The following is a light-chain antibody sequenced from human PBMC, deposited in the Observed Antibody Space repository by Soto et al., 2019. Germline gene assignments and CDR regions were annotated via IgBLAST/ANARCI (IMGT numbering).Light chain of an antibody. J-gene: IGKJ2*01. Sequence: EIVLTQSPGTVSLSPGERATLSCRASQSVSSRNLAWYRQKPGQAPSLLIFGASNRATGIPDRFSGSGSGTHFTLTISRLEPEDCAVYYCLRYGDSPPAYTFGLGTKLEIK. CDR2: GAS. CDR3: LRYGDSPPAYT. V-gene: IGKV3-20*01. CDR1: QSVSSRN.